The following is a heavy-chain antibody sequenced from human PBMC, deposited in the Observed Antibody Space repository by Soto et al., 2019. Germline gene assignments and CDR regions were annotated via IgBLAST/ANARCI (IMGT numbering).Heavy chain of an antibody. CDR2: IYYSGST. CDR3: AREGPVGYYGSVSYRNWFDP. D-gene: IGHD3-10*01. J-gene: IGHJ5*02. V-gene: IGHV4-31*03. CDR1: GGSISSGGYY. Sequence: QVQLQESGPGLVKPSQTLSLTCTVSGGSISSGGYYWSWIRQHPGKGLEWIGYIYYSGSTYYNPSLKSRGTISVDTSKNQFSLELSSVTAADTAVDYCAREGPVGYYGSVSYRNWFDPWGQGTLVTVSS.